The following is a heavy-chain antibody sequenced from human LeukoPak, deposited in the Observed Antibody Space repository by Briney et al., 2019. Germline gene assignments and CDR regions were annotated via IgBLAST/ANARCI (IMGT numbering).Heavy chain of an antibody. D-gene: IGHD3-3*01. CDR3: ARGGLRFLEWPFDY. Sequence: PGGSLRLSCAASGFTFSSYDMHWVRQATGKGLEWVSAIGTAGDTYYPGSVKGRLTISRENAKNSLYLQMNSLRAGDTAVYYCARGGLRFLEWPFDYWGQGTLVTVSS. J-gene: IGHJ4*02. V-gene: IGHV3-13*01. CDR2: IGTAGDT. CDR1: GFTFSSYD.